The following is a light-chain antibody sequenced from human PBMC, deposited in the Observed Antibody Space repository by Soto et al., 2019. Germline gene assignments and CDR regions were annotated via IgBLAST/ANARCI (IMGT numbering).Light chain of an antibody. CDR3: QQCGNWPLT. Sequence: EIVMTQSPATLSVSPGERATLSCRASQSVSSNLAWYQQKPGQAPRLLIYEASKRATGIPARFSGSGSGTDFTLTISSLEPEDFAVYYCQQCGNWPLTFGGGTKVDIK. CDR2: EAS. V-gene: IGKV3-11*01. J-gene: IGKJ4*01. CDR1: QSVSSN.